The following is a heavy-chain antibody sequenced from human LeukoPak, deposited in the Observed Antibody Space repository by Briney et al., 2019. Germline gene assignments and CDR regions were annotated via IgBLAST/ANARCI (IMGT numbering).Heavy chain of an antibody. CDR1: GFTFSNYA. CDR2: INWNGGST. Sequence: GGSLRLSCAASGFTFSNYAMSWVRQAPGKGLEWVSGINWNGGSTGYADSVKGRFTISRDNAKNSLYLQMNSLRAEDTALYYCARIGGYSSSSFFDYWGQGTLVTVSS. CDR3: ARIGGYSSSSFFDY. J-gene: IGHJ4*02. V-gene: IGHV3-20*04. D-gene: IGHD6-6*01.